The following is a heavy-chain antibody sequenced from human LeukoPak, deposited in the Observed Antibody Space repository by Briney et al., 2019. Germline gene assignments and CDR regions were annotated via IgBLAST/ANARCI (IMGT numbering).Heavy chain of an antibody. V-gene: IGHV3-23*01. CDR1: GFTFGDHA. CDR2: ISGSGGST. J-gene: IGHJ4*02. Sequence: GGSLRLSCTASGFTFGDHAMSWVRQAPGKGLEWVSAISGSGGSTYYADSVKGRFTISRDNSKNTLYLQMNSLRAEDTAVYYCAKERNSKGYFDYWGQGTLVTVSS. CDR3: AKERNSKGYFDY. D-gene: IGHD1-14*01.